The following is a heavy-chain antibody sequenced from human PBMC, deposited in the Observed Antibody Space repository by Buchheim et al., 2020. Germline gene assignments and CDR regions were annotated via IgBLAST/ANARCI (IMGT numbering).Heavy chain of an antibody. D-gene: IGHD6-13*01. J-gene: IGHJ2*01. CDR1: GGTFSSYT. CDR3: ARELADTDGIAAAGTFWYFDL. Sequence: QVQLVQSGAEVKKPGSSVKVSCKASGGTFSSYTISWVRQAPGQGLEWMGRIIPILGIANYAQKFQGRVTITADKSTSTAYMELSSLRSEDTAVYYCARELADTDGIAAAGTFWYFDLWGRGTL. V-gene: IGHV1-69*08. CDR2: IIPILGIA.